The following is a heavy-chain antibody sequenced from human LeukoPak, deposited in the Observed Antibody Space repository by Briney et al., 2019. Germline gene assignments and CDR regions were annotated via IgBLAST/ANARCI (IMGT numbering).Heavy chain of an antibody. J-gene: IGHJ4*02. CDR3: ASTYDYGDYYFDY. D-gene: IGHD4-17*01. V-gene: IGHV1-69*05. Sequence: SVKVSYKASGYTFTSYAISWVRQAPGQGLEWMGRIIPIFGTANYAQKFQGRVTITTDESTSTAYMELSSLRSEDTAVYYCASTYDYGDYYFDYWGQGTLVTVSS. CDR2: IIPIFGTA. CDR1: GYTFTSYA.